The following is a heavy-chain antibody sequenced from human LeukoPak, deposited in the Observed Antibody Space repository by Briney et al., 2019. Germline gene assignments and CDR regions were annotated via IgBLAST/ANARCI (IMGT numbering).Heavy chain of an antibody. CDR2: IKSDGTNT. CDR1: GITFSSYW. D-gene: IGHD3-22*01. V-gene: IGHV3-74*01. J-gene: IGHJ3*02. CDR3: ARSPRVYDSSGHLHDAFDM. Sequence: GGSLRLSCAASGITFSSYWMHWVRQVPGKGLVWLSYIKSDGTNTGYADSVKGRFTVSRDNAKNTLYLEMNSLRGDDTAVYHCARSPRVYDSSGHLHDAFDMWGQGTMVTVSS.